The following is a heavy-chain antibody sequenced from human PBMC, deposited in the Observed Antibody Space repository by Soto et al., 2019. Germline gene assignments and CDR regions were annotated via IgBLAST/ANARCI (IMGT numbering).Heavy chain of an antibody. V-gene: IGHV3-53*04. D-gene: IGHD6-13*01. Sequence: EVQLVESGGTLVQPGGSLRLSCAASGFTVTSNYMSWVRQAPGQGLEWVSIIYNGGSTYYADSVKGRFTISRHNSRNTLYLQMNSLRTEDTAVYYCARILYSNTFYYYYMDVWGKGTTVTVSS. CDR1: GFTVTSNY. J-gene: IGHJ6*03. CDR3: ARILYSNTFYYYYMDV. CDR2: IYNGGST.